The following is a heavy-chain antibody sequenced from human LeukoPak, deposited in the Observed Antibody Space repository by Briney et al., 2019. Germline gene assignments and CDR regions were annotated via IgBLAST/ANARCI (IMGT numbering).Heavy chain of an antibody. CDR3: AKEHGEFDL. V-gene: IGHV3-23*01. Sequence: GGSLRLSCAASGFTFSNYGMNGVPQAPGKGLEWVSGLGGSGGSTYYADSVKGRFTISRDNSKNTLYLQMNSLRAEDTAVYYCAKEHGEFDLWGRGTLVTVSS. CDR1: GFTFSNYG. D-gene: IGHD7-27*01. CDR2: LGGSGGST. J-gene: IGHJ2*01.